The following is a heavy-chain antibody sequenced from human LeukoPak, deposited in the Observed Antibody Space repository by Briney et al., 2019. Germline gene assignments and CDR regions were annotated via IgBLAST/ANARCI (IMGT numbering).Heavy chain of an antibody. CDR3: ARDYDWSLDY. CDR1: GFTFSTTTW. D-gene: IGHD3-9*01. J-gene: IGHJ4*02. V-gene: IGHV3-7*01. Sequence: GGSLRFSCATSGFTFSTTTWMAWVRQAPGKGLEWVANIKHDGSEMDYMDSVRGRFTVSRDNVKNSVYLQMNSLRAEDTAIYYCARDYDWSLDYWGQGTLVTVSS. CDR2: IKHDGSEM.